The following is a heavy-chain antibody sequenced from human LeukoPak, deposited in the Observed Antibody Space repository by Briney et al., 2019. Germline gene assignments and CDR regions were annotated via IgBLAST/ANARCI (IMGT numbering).Heavy chain of an antibody. D-gene: IGHD1-14*01. CDR2: IGPTGNDR. Sequence: GRSLRLSCAASGFTFSSCGFNWVRQAPGRGLEWVSSIGPTGNDRYYADSVRGRFTISRDNAKNSMYLQMDSLRDEDTAVYYCATETIGRHYDYWGQGTLLTVSS. V-gene: IGHV3-21*01. CDR3: ATETIGRHYDY. J-gene: IGHJ4*02. CDR1: GFTFSSCG.